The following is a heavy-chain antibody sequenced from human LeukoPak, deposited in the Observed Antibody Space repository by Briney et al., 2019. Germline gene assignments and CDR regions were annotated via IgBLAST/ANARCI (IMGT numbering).Heavy chain of an antibody. V-gene: IGHV3-74*01. CDR2: ISPDGSTT. CDR1: GFTFSSYW. Sequence: GGSLRLSCAASGFTFSSYWMHWVRQAPGKGLTWVSRISPDGSTTSYADSVKGRFTISRDNAKNTLYLQINGLRAEDTAVYYCARSYLAFDCWGQGTLVTVSS. J-gene: IGHJ4*02. D-gene: IGHD3-16*02. CDR3: ARSYLAFDC.